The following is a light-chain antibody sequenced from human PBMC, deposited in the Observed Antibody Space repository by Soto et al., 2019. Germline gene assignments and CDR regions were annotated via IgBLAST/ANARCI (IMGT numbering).Light chain of an antibody. V-gene: IGKV3-20*01. CDR1: QSVGKY. CDR3: QQYGSSPWT. J-gene: IGKJ1*01. Sequence: EIVLTQSPGTLSLTPGERATLSCRASQSVGKYLAWYQRKPGQAPRLLIYGASSRAAGIPGRFSGSGSGTDFTLTISRLEPEDFAAYYCQQYGSSPWTFGLGTKVDIK. CDR2: GAS.